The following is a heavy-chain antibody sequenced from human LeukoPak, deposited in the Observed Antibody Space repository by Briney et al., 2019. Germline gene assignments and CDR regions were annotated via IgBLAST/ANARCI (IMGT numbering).Heavy chain of an antibody. CDR2: IYYSVRT. CDR3: ARQTGSGLFILP. J-gene: IGHJ4*02. CDR1: GASISSHY. V-gene: IGHV4-59*08. Sequence: SETLSLTCSVSGASISSHYWSWIRQPPGKGLEWIGYIYYSVRTNYNPSLKSRVTISVDMPNNQFSLKLSSVTAADTAVYYCARQTGSGLFILPGGQGTLVTVSS. D-gene: IGHD3/OR15-3a*01.